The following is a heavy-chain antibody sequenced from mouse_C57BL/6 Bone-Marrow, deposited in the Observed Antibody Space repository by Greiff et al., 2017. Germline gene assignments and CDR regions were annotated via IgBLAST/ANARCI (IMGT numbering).Heavy chain of an antibody. CDR3: ARDYGPRCWYFDV. CDR2: INPSSGYT. Sequence: VQLQQSGAELARPGASVKMSCKASGYTFTSYTMHWVKQRPGQGLEWIRYINPSSGYTKYNQKFKDKATLTADKSSSTAYMQLSSLTSEDSAVYYCARDYGPRCWYFDVWGTGTTVTVSS. CDR1: GYTFTSYT. V-gene: IGHV1-4*01. D-gene: IGHD1-2*01. J-gene: IGHJ1*03.